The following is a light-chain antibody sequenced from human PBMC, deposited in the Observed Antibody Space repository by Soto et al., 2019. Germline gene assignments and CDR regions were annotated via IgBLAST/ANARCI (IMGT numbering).Light chain of an antibody. CDR1: SSDVGCYNY. V-gene: IGLV2-14*01. CDR2: DVS. J-gene: IGLJ1*01. Sequence: QSALTQPASVSGSPGQSITISCTGTSSDVGCYNYVSWYQQHPGKAPKLMIYDVSNRPSGVSNRFSGSKSGNTASLTISGLQAEDEADYYCSSYTSSITLLYVFGTGTKLTFL. CDR3: SSYTSSITLLYV.